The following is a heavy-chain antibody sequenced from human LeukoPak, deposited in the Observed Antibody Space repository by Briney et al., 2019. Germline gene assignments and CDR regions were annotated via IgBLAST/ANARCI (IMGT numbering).Heavy chain of an antibody. Sequence: ASVKVSCKASRYTFTGYYMHWVRQAPGQGLEWMGWINPNSGGTNYAQKFQGRVTMTRDTSISTAYMELSRLRSDDTAVYYCASTSGDTAMVSDAFDIWGQGTMVTVSS. CDR3: ASTSGDTAMVSDAFDI. CDR1: RYTFTGYY. J-gene: IGHJ3*02. CDR2: INPNSGGT. V-gene: IGHV1-2*02. D-gene: IGHD5-18*01.